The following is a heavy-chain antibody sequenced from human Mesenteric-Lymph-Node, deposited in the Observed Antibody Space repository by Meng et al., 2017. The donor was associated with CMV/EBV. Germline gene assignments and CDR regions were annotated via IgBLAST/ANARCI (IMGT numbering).Heavy chain of an antibody. J-gene: IGHJ4*02. CDR2: IYRGDNT. V-gene: IGHV3-66*01. D-gene: IGHD3-10*01. CDR3: TGDSVSNPNLDY. Sequence: EVHPVVSGGGLVQPGGSLRLSCAASGFNVRDKYMSWVRQAPGKGLEWVCIIYRGDNTYYIDSVKDGFTVSRDNSKNTMYLQMNSLRVEDTAVYYCTGDSVSNPNLDYWGQGTLVTVSS. CDR1: GFNVRDKY.